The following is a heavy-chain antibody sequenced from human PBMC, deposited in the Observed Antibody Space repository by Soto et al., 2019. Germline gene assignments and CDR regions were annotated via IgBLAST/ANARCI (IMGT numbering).Heavy chain of an antibody. CDR1: GFTFSSYS. J-gene: IGHJ6*02. V-gene: IGHV3-48*02. CDR3: ARDSRGEEPSYYGMDV. CDR2: ISSSSSTI. D-gene: IGHD1-26*01. Sequence: GGSLRLSCAASGFTFSSYSMNWVRQAPGKGLEWVSYISSSSSTIYYADSVKGRFTISRDNAKNSLYLQMNSLRDEDTAVYYCARDSRGEEPSYYGMDVWGQGTTVTV.